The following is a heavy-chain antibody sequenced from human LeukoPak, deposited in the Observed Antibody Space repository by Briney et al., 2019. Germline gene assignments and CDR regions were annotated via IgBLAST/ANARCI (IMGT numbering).Heavy chain of an antibody. V-gene: IGHV3-23*01. CDR2: ISFSGDYI. J-gene: IGHJ4*02. CDR1: GCTFNNFA. Sequence: GGSLRLFCAAAGCTFNNFAMSWVRQAPGEGVEWVSSISFSGDYIYYADSVTGRFTISRDNSKNTLYLQMNSLRAEDTAVYYCARGSQGLFDYWGQGTLVTVSS. CDR3: ARGSQGLFDY.